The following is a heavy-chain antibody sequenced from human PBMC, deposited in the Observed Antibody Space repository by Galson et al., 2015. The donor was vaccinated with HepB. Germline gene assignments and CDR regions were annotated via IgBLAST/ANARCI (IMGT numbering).Heavy chain of an antibody. CDR3: TKLLRENSYGYWGSRFDY. Sequence: SLRLSCAASGFTFSNAWMSWVRQAPGKGLEWVGRIKSKTDGGTTDYAAPVKGRFTISRDDSRNTLYLQVNSLKSEDTAVYYCTKLLRENSYGYWGSRFDYWGQGTLVTVSS. CDR2: IKSKTDGGTT. J-gene: IGHJ4*02. V-gene: IGHV3-15*01. D-gene: IGHD5-18*01. CDR1: GFTFSNAW.